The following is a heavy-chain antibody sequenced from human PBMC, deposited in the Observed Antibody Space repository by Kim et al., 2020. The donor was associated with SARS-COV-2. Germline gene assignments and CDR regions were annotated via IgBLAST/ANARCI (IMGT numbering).Heavy chain of an antibody. CDR1: GGSISSYY. V-gene: IGHV4-59*13. Sequence: SETLSLTCTVSGGSISSYYWSWIRQPPGKGLEWIGYIYYSGSTNYNPSLKSRVTISVDTSKNQFSLKLSSVTAADTAVYYCAKKEGGSSSGPYFDYWGQGTLVTVSS. CDR3: AKKEGGSSSGPYFDY. D-gene: IGHD6-6*01. CDR2: IYYSGST. J-gene: IGHJ4*02.